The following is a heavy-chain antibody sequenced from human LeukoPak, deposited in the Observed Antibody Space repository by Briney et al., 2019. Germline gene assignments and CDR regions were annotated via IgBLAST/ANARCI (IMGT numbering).Heavy chain of an antibody. D-gene: IGHD3-10*01. J-gene: IGHJ5*02. CDR1: GFTFSSYA. CDR2: ISYDGSNK. Sequence: GGSLRLSCAASGFTFSSYAMHWVRQAPGKGLEWVAVISYDGSNKYYADSVKGRFTISRDNSKNTLYLQMNSLRAEDTAVYYCARDRHYYGSGSENWFDPWGQGTLVTVSS. CDR3: ARDRHYYGSGSENWFDP. V-gene: IGHV3-30*04.